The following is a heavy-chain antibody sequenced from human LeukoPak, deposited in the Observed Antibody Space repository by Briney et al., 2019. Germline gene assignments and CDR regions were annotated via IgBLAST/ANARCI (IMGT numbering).Heavy chain of an antibody. J-gene: IGHJ4*02. V-gene: IGHV5-51*01. CDR3: ARRPIYSSRPFDY. CDR1: GYSFTSSW. CDR2: IYPGDSDT. Sequence: GESLKISCKGSGYSFTSSWIGWVRQMPGKGLEWMGIIYPGDSDTRYSPSFQGQVTISADKSISTAYLQWSSLKASDTAMYYCARRPIYSSRPFDYWGQGTLVTVSS. D-gene: IGHD6-13*01.